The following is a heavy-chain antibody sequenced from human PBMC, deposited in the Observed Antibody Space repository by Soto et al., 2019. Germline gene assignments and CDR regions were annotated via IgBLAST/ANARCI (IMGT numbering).Heavy chain of an antibody. D-gene: IGHD6-19*01. CDR3: AKVRIAVVPDAFDI. CDR1: GFTFSDYY. J-gene: IGHJ3*02. CDR2: VSTRGSGGST. Sequence: GGSLRLSCVGSGFTFSDYYINWVRQAPGRGLEWISYVSTRGSGGSTYSADSVKGRFTISRDNSRNTLNLQMNSLRAEDTAVYYCAKVRIAVVPDAFDIWGQGKMVTVSS. V-gene: IGHV3-23*01.